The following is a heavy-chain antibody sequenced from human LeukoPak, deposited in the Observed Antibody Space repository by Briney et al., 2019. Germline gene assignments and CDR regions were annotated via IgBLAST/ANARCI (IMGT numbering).Heavy chain of an antibody. D-gene: IGHD1-26*01. CDR3: AAELSVGKTYFDS. V-gene: IGHV1-58*02. CDR1: GFTFSSSV. J-gene: IGHJ4*02. Sequence: SVKVSCKASGFTFSSSVMHWVRQARGQGLEWIGWIVVGSGNTNYAQKFLERVTMTRDMSTRTAYMELSSLSFEGTAVYYCAAELSVGKTYFDSWGQGTLVSVSS. CDR2: IVVGSGNT.